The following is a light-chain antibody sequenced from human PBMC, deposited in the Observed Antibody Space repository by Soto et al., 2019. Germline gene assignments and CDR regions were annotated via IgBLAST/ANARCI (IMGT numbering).Light chain of an antibody. CDR2: EVS. CDR1: SSDVGGYIY. CDR3: SSYTSSSTLDYV. Sequence: QSALTQPASVSGSPGQSITISCTGTSSDVGGYIYVSWYQQHPGKAPKLMIYEVSYRPSGVSNRFSGSKSGNTASLTITGLQAEDEADYYCSSYTSSSTLDYVFGTGTKVTVL. J-gene: IGLJ1*01. V-gene: IGLV2-14*01.